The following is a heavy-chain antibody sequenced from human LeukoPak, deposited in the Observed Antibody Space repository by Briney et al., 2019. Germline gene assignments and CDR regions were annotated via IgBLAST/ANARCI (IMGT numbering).Heavy chain of an antibody. D-gene: IGHD6-13*01. CDR1: GFTFSSYS. J-gene: IGHJ6*03. CDR3: ASMAAVDYYYYYMDV. CDR2: ISSSSSYI. Sequence: GGSLRLPCAASGFTFSSYSMNWVRQAPGKGLEWVSSISSSSSYIYYADSVKGRFTISRDNAKNSLYLQMNSLRAEDTAVYYCASMAAVDYYYYYMDVWGKGTTVTVSS. V-gene: IGHV3-21*01.